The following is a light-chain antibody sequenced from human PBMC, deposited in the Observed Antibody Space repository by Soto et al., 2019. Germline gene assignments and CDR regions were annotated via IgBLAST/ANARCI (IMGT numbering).Light chain of an antibody. V-gene: IGLV2-23*02. CDR3: CSYSGSSALYV. Sequence: QSVLTQPASVSGSPGQSITISCSGTSSDVGSYNLVSWYQQHPGKAPKLMIYEVSKRPSGLSNRFSGSKSGNTASLTISGLQAEDEEDYYCCSYSGSSALYVFGTGTKLTVL. CDR1: SSDVGSYNL. J-gene: IGLJ1*01. CDR2: EVS.